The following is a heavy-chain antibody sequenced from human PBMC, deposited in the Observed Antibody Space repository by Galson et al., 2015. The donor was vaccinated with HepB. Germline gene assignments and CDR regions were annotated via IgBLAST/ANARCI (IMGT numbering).Heavy chain of an antibody. V-gene: IGHV1-46*03. CDR1: GYTFTSYD. CDR3: ARAPTLTGSADY. CDR2: INPSGDSA. J-gene: IGHJ4*02. D-gene: IGHD3-9*01. Sequence: SVKVSCKASGYTFTSYDINWVRQATGQGLEWMGIINPSGDSASYAEKFQGRVTMTRDTSTNTVYMELSSLRSEDTAVYYCARAPTLTGSADYWGQGTLVTISS.